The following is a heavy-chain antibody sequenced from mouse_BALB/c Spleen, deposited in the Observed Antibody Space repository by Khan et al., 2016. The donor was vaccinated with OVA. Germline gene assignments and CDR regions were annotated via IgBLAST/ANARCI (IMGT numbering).Heavy chain of an antibody. V-gene: IGHV5-12*02. CDR3: KRHGYGKGDDMDY. CDR1: GFTFRDYY. D-gene: IGHD2-10*02. CDR2: ISNGGGRT. Sequence: EVELVESGGGLVQPGGALKLSCATSGFTFRDYYMFWVRQTQEKRREWVAYISNGGGRTYYPDTVKGRFTISRDTAKNTLYLQMGRLKSEDPERDYCKRHGYGKGDDMDYWGKGTSVRVSS. J-gene: IGHJ4*01.